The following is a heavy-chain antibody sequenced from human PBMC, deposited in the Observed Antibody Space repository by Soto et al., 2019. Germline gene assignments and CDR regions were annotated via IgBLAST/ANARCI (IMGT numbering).Heavy chain of an antibody. J-gene: IGHJ6*02. CDR2: ISGSGGST. Sequence: PVGSLRLSCAASGFTFSSDAMSWVRQAPGKGLEWVSVISGSGGSTYYADSVKGRFTISRDNSKNTLYLQMNSLRAEDTAVYYCAKDLFCSGASCYTSDYYGLDVWGLGTTVTVSS. D-gene: IGHD2-2*02. CDR3: AKDLFCSGASCYTSDYYGLDV. V-gene: IGHV3-23*01. CDR1: GFTFSSDA.